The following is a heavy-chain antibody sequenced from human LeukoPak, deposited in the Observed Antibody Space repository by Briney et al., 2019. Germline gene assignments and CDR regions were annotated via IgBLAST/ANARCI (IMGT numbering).Heavy chain of an antibody. D-gene: IGHD2-2*01. CDR3: ARGWGSTSSNYFDP. J-gene: IGHJ5*02. CDR2: IYGSGST. V-gene: IGHV4-61*02. CDR1: GGSIISGNFY. Sequence: SETLSLTCTVSGGSIISGNFYWRWIRQPAGTGLEWIGRIYGSGSTNYSPSLRSRVTISIDTSKNQFSLNLNSVTAADTAVYYCARGWGSTSSNYFDPWGQGTLVTVSS.